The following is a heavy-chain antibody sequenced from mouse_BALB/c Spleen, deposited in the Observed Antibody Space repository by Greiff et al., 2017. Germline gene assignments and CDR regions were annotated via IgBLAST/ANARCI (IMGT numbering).Heavy chain of an antibody. CDR1: GFTFSSYA. J-gene: IGHJ4*01. D-gene: IGHD4-1*01. V-gene: IGHV5-9-4*01. Sequence: EVKLEESGGGLVKPGGSLKLSCAASGFTFSSYAMSWVRQSPEKRLEWVAEISSGGSYTYYPDTVTGRFTISRDNAKNTLYLEMSSLRSEDTAMYYCARSGTRYAMDYWGQGTSVTVSS. CDR3: ARSGTRYAMDY. CDR2: ISSGGSYT.